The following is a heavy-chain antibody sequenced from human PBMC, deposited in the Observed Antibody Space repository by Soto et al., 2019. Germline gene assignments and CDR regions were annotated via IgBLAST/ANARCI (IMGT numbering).Heavy chain of an antibody. Sequence: DVQLVESGGGLVQPGGSLRLSCAASGSPFSTYSLNWVRQAPGKALEWISYIGSDTTTVHYADSVKGRFTISRDNAKSSLYLQMNSLRAEDPAVYYCARDWSYSLDYWGQGTLVTVSS. CDR1: GSPFSTYS. CDR3: ARDWSYSLDY. J-gene: IGHJ4*02. CDR2: IGSDTTTV. D-gene: IGHD1-26*01. V-gene: IGHV3-48*01.